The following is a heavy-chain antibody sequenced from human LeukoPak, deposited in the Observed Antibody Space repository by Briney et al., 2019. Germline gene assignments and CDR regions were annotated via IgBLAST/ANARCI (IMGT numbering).Heavy chain of an antibody. Sequence: GGTLRLSCAASGFIFNTNYMTWVRQAPGRGLEWVSFIYADGNTYYADSVKGRFTISRDISKNAVYLQMNSLRAEDTAVYYCAGDSYGDANFDSWGQGTLVTVSS. CDR3: AGDSYGDANFDS. CDR1: GFIFNTNY. D-gene: IGHD4-17*01. J-gene: IGHJ4*02. CDR2: IYADGNT. V-gene: IGHV3-53*01.